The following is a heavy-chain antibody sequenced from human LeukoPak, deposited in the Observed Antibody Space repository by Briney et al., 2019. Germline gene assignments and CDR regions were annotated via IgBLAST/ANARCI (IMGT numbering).Heavy chain of an antibody. D-gene: IGHD2-15*01. J-gene: IGHJ4*02. CDR2: ISSSSSYI. Sequence: GGSLGFSFAASGLTIRSYTMNLVRQAPAKGLEWVSSISSSSSYIYYADSVKGRFTISRDNAKNSLYLQMNSLRAEDTAVYYCARPTPISDSWGQGTLVTVSS. CDR3: ARPTPISDS. V-gene: IGHV3-21*01. CDR1: GLTIRSYT.